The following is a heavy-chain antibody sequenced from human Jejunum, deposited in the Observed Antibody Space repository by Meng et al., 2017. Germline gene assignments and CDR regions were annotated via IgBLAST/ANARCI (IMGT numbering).Heavy chain of an antibody. Sequence: QVQFVQDGAEVKKLGASVKVSCKASGDTLNTYNMHGVRQAPGQGLEWMGIINPSGSSAAYAQSFQGRLTMTRDTSTSTLHMELTSLQFEDTAMYYCARDNWGPDYWGQGTLVTVSS. V-gene: IGHV1-46*02. CDR2: INPSGSSA. CDR3: ARDNWGPDY. CDR1: GDTLNTYN. D-gene: IGHD7-27*01. J-gene: IGHJ4*02.